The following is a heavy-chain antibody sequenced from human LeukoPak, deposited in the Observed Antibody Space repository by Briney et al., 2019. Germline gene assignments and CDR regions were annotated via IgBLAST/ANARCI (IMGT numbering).Heavy chain of an antibody. CDR3: ARSWYGNDAFDI. J-gene: IGHJ3*02. CDR2: TYYRSKWYN. V-gene: IGHV6-1*01. Sequence: SQTLSLTCAISGDSVSSKSTAWNWIRQSPSRGLEWLGRTYYRSKWYNDYAVSVKSRITINPDTSKNQFSLQLNSVTPEDTAAYYCARSWYGNDAFDIWGQGTMVTVSS. CDR1: GDSVSSKSTA. D-gene: IGHD6-13*01.